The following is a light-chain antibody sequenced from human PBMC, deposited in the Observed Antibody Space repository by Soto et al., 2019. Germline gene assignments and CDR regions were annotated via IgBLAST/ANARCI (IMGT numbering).Light chain of an antibody. J-gene: IGKJ1*01. CDR2: AAS. CDR1: QGISNY. V-gene: IGKV1-27*01. CDR3: QKYNSAPWT. Sequence: DIQMTQSPSSLSASVGDRVTITCRASQGISNYLAWYQQKPGKVPKLLIYAASTLQSGVPSRFSGSGYGTDFTITISSLRPEDVATYYCQKYNSAPWTFGQGTKVEIK.